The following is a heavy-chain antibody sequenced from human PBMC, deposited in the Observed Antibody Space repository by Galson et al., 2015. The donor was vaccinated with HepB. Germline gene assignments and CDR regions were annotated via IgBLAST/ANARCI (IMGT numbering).Heavy chain of an antibody. CDR3: AKDLSGSSGTLGY. Sequence: SLRLSCAASGFTFSSYAMSWVRQAPGKGLEWVSAISGSGGSTYYADSVKGRFTISRDNSKNTLYLQMNSLRAEDTAVYYCAKDLSGSSGTLGYWGQGTLVTVSS. CDR2: ISGSGGST. D-gene: IGHD3-10*01. CDR1: GFTFSSYA. V-gene: IGHV3-23*01. J-gene: IGHJ4*02.